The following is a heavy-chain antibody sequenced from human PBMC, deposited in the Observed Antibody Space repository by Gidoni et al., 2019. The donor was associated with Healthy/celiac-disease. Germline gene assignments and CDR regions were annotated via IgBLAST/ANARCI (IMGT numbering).Heavy chain of an antibody. CDR3: ARYVGGVIVRYYYYMDV. J-gene: IGHJ6*03. CDR2: INHSGST. CDR1: GGSFSGYY. D-gene: IGHD3-16*02. V-gene: IGHV4-34*01. Sequence: QVQLQQWGAGLLKPSETLSLTCAVYGGSFSGYYWSWIRQPPGKGLEWMGEINHSGSTNYNPSLPSRVTTSVDTSKTQFSLKLSSVTAADTAVYYCARYVGGVIVRYYYYMDVWGKGTTVTVSS.